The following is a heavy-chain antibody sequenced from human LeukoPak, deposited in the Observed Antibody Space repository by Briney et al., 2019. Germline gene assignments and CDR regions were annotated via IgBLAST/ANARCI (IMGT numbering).Heavy chain of an antibody. CDR1: GGTFSIDA. CDR3: AREGENYGGNLDQRGGEYFQH. CDR2: IIPIFGTA. J-gene: IGHJ1*01. Sequence: SVKVSCKASGGTFSIDAISWVRQAPGQGLEWMGGIIPIFGTANYAQKFQGRVTITADESTSTAYMELSSLRSEDTAVHYCAREGENYGGNLDQRGGEYFQHLGQGTMVTVSS. V-gene: IGHV1-69*13. D-gene: IGHD4-23*01.